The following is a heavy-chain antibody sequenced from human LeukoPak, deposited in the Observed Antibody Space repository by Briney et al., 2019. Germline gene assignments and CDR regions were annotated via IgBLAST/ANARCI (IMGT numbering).Heavy chain of an antibody. Sequence: GGSLRLSCAASGFXFSSYSINWVRQAPGKGLEWVSSISSSSSYIYYADSVKGRFTISRDNAKNSLYLQMNSLRAEDTAVYYCARDSVVVAATNFDYWGQGTLVTVSS. V-gene: IGHV3-21*01. CDR2: ISSSSSYI. J-gene: IGHJ4*02. CDR1: GFXFSSYS. CDR3: ARDSVVVAATNFDY. D-gene: IGHD2-15*01.